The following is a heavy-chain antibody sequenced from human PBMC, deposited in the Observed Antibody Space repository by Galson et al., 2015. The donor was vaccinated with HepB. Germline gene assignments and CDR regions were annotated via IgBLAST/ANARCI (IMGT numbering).Heavy chain of an antibody. CDR1: GASISGYH. D-gene: IGHD2-2*01. Sequence: ETLSLTCTVSGASISGYHWTWIRQPAGKGLEWIGRVNIRGSTNYNPSLKSRVTMSVDTSQNQFSLKLTSVTAADTAVYYCARCAPGTSCYDWFDPWGQGTLVTVS. V-gene: IGHV4-4*07. CDR2: VNIRGST. CDR3: ARCAPGTSCYDWFDP. J-gene: IGHJ5*02.